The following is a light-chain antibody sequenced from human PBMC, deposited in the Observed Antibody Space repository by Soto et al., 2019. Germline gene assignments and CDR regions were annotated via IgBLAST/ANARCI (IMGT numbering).Light chain of an antibody. Sequence: EMVMTQSPATLSVSPGERVTLSCRASESVHRNLAWYQQKPGQGPSLLIYYASTRATGVPDRFTGSGSRTVFTLTISSLHYDYFVVYHCQHCSNSPQTFGPGTKVEIK. CDR2: YAS. J-gene: IGKJ3*01. CDR3: QHCSNSPQT. CDR1: ESVHRN. V-gene: IGKV3-15*01.